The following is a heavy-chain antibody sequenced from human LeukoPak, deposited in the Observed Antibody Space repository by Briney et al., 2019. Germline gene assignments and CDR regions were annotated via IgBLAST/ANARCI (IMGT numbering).Heavy chain of an antibody. CDR1: GFTFSNFW. D-gene: IGHD1-26*01. CDR2: ISPDGREK. Sequence: GGSLRLSCSASGFTFSNFWMTWVRQAPGKGLECLANISPDGREKYYMDSVKGRFTISRDNTKNSLYLQMSSLRAEDTAVYYCSGDFNWDSQWGQGNLGTVS. V-gene: IGHV3-7*01. J-gene: IGHJ1*01. CDR3: SGDFNWDSQ.